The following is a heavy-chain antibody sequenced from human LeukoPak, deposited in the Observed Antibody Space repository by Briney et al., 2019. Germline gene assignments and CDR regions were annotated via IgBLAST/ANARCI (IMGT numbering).Heavy chain of an antibody. CDR2: IYHSGST. CDR3: ARVRRFLNYFDY. J-gene: IGHJ4*02. Sequence: SETLSLPCAVSGGSISSGGYSWSWIRQPPGKGLEWIGYIYHSGSTYYNPSLKSRVTISVDRSKNQFSLKLSSVTAADTAVYYCARVRRFLNYFDYWGQGTLVTVSS. CDR1: GGSISSGGYS. V-gene: IGHV4-30-2*01. D-gene: IGHD3-3*01.